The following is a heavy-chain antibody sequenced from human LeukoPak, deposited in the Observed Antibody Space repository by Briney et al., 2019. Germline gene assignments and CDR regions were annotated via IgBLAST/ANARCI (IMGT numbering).Heavy chain of an antibody. J-gene: IGHJ4*02. Sequence: SETLSPTCTVSGGSISSYYWSWIRQPPGKGLEWIGYIYYSGSTNYNPSLKSRVTISVDTSKNQFSLKLSSVTAADTAVYYCARGNGSGHLKVWGQGTLVTVSS. D-gene: IGHD3-10*01. CDR1: GGSISSYY. CDR3: ARGNGSGHLKV. CDR2: IYYSGST. V-gene: IGHV4-59*01.